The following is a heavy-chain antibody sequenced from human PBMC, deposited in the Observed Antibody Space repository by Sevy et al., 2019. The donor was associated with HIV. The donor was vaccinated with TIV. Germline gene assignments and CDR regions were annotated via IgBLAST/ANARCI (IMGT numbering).Heavy chain of an antibody. CDR2: VYYTAGT. CDR3: ARRNDFDI. CDR1: GGSINSDH. Sequence: SETLSLTCTVSGGSINSDHWNWIRQPPGKGLEWIGYVYYTAGTNYNPSLKNRITISVDRTKNQFSFNPTPVTAADTAVYYCARRNDFDIWGQGTMVTVSS. J-gene: IGHJ3*02. V-gene: IGHV4-59*08.